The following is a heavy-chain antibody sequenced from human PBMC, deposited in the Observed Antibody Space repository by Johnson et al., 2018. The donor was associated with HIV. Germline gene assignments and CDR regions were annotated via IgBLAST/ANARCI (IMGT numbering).Heavy chain of an antibody. CDR3: AKVPKAVAGTDAFDI. CDR2: ISYDGSNK. Sequence: QVQLVESGGGVVQPGRSLRLSCAASGFTFSSYAMHWVRQAPGKGLEWVAVISYDGSNKYYADSVKGRFTISRDNSKNTLYLQMNSLRDEDTAVYYCAKVPKAVAGTDAFDIWGQGTMVTVSS. D-gene: IGHD6-19*01. V-gene: IGHV3-30*04. CDR1: GFTFSSYA. J-gene: IGHJ3*02.